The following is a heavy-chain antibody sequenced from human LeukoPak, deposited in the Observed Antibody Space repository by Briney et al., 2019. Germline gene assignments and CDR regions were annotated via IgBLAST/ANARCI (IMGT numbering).Heavy chain of an antibody. V-gene: IGHV3-23*01. Sequence: GGSLRLSCAASGFTFSSYAMSWVRQAPGKGLDWVSAISSNGGSTYYADSVKGRFTISRDNSKNTLDLQVNSLRAEDTAVYYCAKVRRSGSDDSWGQGTLVTVSS. CDR1: GFTFSSYA. CDR2: ISSNGGST. CDR3: AKVRRSGSDDS. D-gene: IGHD6-25*01. J-gene: IGHJ4*02.